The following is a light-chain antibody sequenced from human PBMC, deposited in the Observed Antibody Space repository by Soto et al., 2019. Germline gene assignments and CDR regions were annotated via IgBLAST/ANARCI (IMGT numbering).Light chain of an antibody. Sequence: DIVMTQSPDSLAVSLGERATINCKSSQSVLYSSNNKNYLAWYQQKPGQPPKLLIYWASTRESGVPDRFSGSGPGTDFTLTISSLQAEDVAVYYCQQYYSTPPITFGQGTRLEIK. CDR3: QQYYSTPPIT. V-gene: IGKV4-1*01. CDR2: WAS. CDR1: QSVLYSSNNKNY. J-gene: IGKJ5*01.